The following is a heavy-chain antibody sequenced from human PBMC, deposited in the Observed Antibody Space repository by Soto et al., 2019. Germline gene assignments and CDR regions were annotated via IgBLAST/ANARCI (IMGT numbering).Heavy chain of an antibody. CDR2: ISGSGGST. V-gene: IGHV3-23*01. J-gene: IGHJ4*02. D-gene: IGHD3-22*01. Sequence: PGGSLRLSCAASGFTFSSYAMSWVRQAPGKGLEWVSAISGSGGSTYYADSVKGRFTISRDNSKNTLYLQMNSLRAEDTAVYYCAKGGNEISVSYYYDSSGYYWAYWGQGTRVTVSS. CDR1: GFTFSSYA. CDR3: AKGGNEISVSYYYDSSGYYWAY.